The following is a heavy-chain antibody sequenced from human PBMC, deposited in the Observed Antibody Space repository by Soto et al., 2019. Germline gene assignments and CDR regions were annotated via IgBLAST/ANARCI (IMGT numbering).Heavy chain of an antibody. Sequence: PSETLSLTCTVSGGSISSFYWSWVRQAPGKGLEWIGFIYYRGTTYHNPSLKSRVTISVDTSKNQFSLKLSSVTAADTAVYYCARRPYSSSWYGYYFDYWGQGTLVTVSS. CDR2: IYYRGTT. J-gene: IGHJ4*02. CDR3: ARRPYSSSWYGYYFDY. CDR1: GGSISSFY. V-gene: IGHV4-59*04. D-gene: IGHD6-13*01.